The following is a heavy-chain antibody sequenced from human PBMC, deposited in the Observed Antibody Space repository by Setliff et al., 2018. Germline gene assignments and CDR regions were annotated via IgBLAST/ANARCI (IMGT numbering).Heavy chain of an antibody. V-gene: IGHV3-30*04. CDR1: GFTFTRYT. Sequence: PGGSLRLSCAASGFTFTRYTMHWVRQAPGKGLEWVAVISSDGSSKNYADSLEGRFTISRDNSRNTLYLQMSGLRAEDTAVYYCARGGRISYRPSTSWYILDYWGQGTLVTVSS. CDR2: ISSDGSSK. CDR3: ARGGRISYRPSTSWYILDY. J-gene: IGHJ4*02. D-gene: IGHD6-13*01.